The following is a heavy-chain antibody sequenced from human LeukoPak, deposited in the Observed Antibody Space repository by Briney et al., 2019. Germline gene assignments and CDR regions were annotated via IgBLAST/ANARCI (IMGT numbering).Heavy chain of an antibody. CDR3: ARHLNYYGSGRYFDY. CDR1: GYSFTSYW. Sequence: GESLKISCKGSGYSFTSYWIGWVRQMPGEGLEWMGIIYPGDSDTRYSPSFQGQVTISADKSISTAYLQWSSLKASDSAVCYCARHLNYYGSGRYFDYWGQGTLVTVSS. V-gene: IGHV5-51*01. CDR2: IYPGDSDT. J-gene: IGHJ4*02. D-gene: IGHD3-10*01.